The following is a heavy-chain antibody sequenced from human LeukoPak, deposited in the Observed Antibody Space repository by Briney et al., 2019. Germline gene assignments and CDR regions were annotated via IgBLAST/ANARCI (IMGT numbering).Heavy chain of an antibody. CDR2: TYYGGST. CDR1: GGSISSSF. CDR3: ARRLNYGDYRTDFFDY. V-gene: IGHV4-59*08. D-gene: IGHD4-17*01. Sequence: SETLSLTCTVSGGSISSSFWSWIRQPPGKGLEWIGYTYYGGSTNYNPSLKSRVTISVDPSKKQFSLKMTSVTAADTAVYYCARRLNYGDYRTDFFDYWGQGTLVTVFS. J-gene: IGHJ4*02.